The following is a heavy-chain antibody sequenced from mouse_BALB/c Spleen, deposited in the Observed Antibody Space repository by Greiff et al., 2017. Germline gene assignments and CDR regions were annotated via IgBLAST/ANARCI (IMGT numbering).Heavy chain of an antibody. CDR1: GFDFSRYW. Sequence: EVQLVESGGGLVQPGGSLNLSCAASGFDFSRYWMSWARQAPGKGQEWIGEINPGSSTINYTPSLKDKFIISRDNAKNTLYLQMSKVRSEDTALYYCARLDYYGSSYAMDYWGQGTSVTVSS. V-gene: IGHV4-2*02. J-gene: IGHJ4*01. CDR3: ARLDYYGSSYAMDY. CDR2: INPGSSTI. D-gene: IGHD1-1*01.